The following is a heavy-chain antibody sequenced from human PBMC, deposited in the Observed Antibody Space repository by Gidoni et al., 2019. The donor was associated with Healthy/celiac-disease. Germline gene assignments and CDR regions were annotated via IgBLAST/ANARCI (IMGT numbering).Heavy chain of an antibody. CDR2: ISSSSSTI. Sequence: EVQLVESGGGLVQPGRSLRLSCAASAFTFSSYSMNWVRRAPGKGLEWGSYISSSSSTIYYAYSVKGRFTISRDNAKNSLYLQMNSLRDEDTAVYYCAREPKPLPLELVDPLGYWGQGTLVTVSS. J-gene: IGHJ4*02. CDR1: AFTFSSYS. V-gene: IGHV3-48*02. D-gene: IGHD6-6*01. CDR3: AREPKPLPLELVDPLGY.